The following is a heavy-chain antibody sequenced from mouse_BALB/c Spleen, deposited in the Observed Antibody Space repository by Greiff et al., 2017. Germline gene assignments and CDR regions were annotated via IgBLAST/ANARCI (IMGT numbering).Heavy chain of an antibody. D-gene: IGHD2-3*01. CDR2: IWSDGST. V-gene: IGHV2-6-2*01. Sequence: VKLEESGPDLVAPSQSLSITCTVSGFSLTSYGVHWVRQPPGKGLEWLVVIWSDGSTTYNSALKSRLSISKDNSKSQVFLKMNSLQTDDTAMYYCARTDDGYYGFAYWGQGTLVTVSA. J-gene: IGHJ3*01. CDR1: GFSLTSYG. CDR3: ARTDDGYYGFAY.